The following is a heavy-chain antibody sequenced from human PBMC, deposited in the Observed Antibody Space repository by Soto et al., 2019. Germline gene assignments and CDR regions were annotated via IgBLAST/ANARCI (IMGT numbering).Heavy chain of an antibody. V-gene: IGHV3-23*01. D-gene: IGHD3-16*02. J-gene: IGHJ5*02. Sequence: EVQLLESGGGLVQPGGSLRLSCAASGFTFSSYAMSWVRQAPGKGLEWVSAISGSGGSTYYADSVKGRFTISRDNSKNTLYLHMNSLRAEDTAVYYCSKDSPSFHWFGPWGQGTLVTVSS. CDR1: GFTFSSYA. CDR2: ISGSGGST. CDR3: SKDSPSFHWFGP.